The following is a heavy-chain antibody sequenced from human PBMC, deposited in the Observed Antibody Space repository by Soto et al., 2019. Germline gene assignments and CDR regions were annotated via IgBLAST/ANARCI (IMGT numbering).Heavy chain of an antibody. CDR3: ARETYSDSRTLNIHFDL. CDR2: IYHIGNT. J-gene: IGHJ4*02. V-gene: IGHV4-61*01. CDR1: GGSVTSGINY. D-gene: IGHD3-10*01. Sequence: PSETLSLTCTVSGGSVTSGINYWNWIRQPPGRGLEWIGYIYHIGNTNYNPSLKGRVTISIDTSRNQVSLNLNSVTAADTAIYYCARETYSDSRTLNIHFDLWGQGTLLTVSS.